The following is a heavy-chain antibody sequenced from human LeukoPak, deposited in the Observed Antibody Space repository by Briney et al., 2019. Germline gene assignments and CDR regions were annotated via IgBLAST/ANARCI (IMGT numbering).Heavy chain of an antibody. CDR3: ARRSLRGPYYFDY. CDR1: GFTFSDYY. Sequence: GGSLRLSCAASGFTFSDYYMSWIRQAPGKGLEWVSYISSSGSTIYYADSVKGRFTISRDNAKNSLYLQMNSLRAEDTAAYYCARRSLRGPYYFDYWGQGTLVTVSS. D-gene: IGHD4-17*01. V-gene: IGHV3-11*01. CDR2: ISSSGSTI. J-gene: IGHJ4*02.